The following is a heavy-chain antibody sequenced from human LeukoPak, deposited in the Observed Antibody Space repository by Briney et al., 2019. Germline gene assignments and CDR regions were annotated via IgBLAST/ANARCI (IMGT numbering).Heavy chain of an antibody. V-gene: IGHV1-69*06. Sequence: ASVKVSCKTSGGTFSSYAISWVRQAPGQGLEWVGGIIPIFGTANYAQKFQGRVTITADKSTSTAYMELSSLRSEDTAVYYCARFSSSWYWFDPWGQGTLVTVSS. CDR2: IIPIFGTA. J-gene: IGHJ5*02. D-gene: IGHD6-13*01. CDR3: ARFSSSWYWFDP. CDR1: GGTFSSYA.